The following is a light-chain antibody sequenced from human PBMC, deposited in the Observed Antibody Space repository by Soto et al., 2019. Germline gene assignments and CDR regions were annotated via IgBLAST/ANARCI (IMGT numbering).Light chain of an antibody. Sequence: QSALTQPPSASGSPGQSVTISCTGTSSDVGTYDYVSWYQLHPGKAPKLIIFEVTKRPSGVPDRISGSKSGNTASLTVSGLQPEDEADYYCSSYEGTNNVVFGGGTKVTVL. CDR2: EVT. CDR3: SSYEGTNNVV. J-gene: IGLJ3*02. V-gene: IGLV2-8*01. CDR1: SSDVGTYDY.